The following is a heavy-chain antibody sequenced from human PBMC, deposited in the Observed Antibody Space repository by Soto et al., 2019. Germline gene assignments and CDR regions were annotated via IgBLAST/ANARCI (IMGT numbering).Heavy chain of an antibody. V-gene: IGHV3-23*01. CDR2: ISGSGIST. J-gene: IGHJ4*02. CDR1: GLPFSSYP. Sequence: EVQLLESGGGLVQPGGSLSLSFAASGLPFSSYPMSWVRKAPGRGLEWVSGISGSGISTYYADSVKGRFTISRDNSKNTLYLQMNSLRAEDTAVYYCAKNSESSAYSSFDYWGQGTLVTVSS. D-gene: IGHD3-22*01. CDR3: AKNSESSAYSSFDY.